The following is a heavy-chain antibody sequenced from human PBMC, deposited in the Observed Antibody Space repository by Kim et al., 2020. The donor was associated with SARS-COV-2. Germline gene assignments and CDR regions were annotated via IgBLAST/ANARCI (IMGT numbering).Heavy chain of an antibody. CDR1: GFTFSSYE. CDR2: ISGSATI. V-gene: IGHV3-48*03. CDR3: VRRGGLDA. D-gene: IGHD3-16*01. J-gene: IGHJ5*02. Sequence: GGSLRLSCAASGFTFSSYEMNWVRQAPEKGLEWLSYISGSATIYYADSVKGRFTISRDDAKNSLYLQMNSLRGEDTVVYYCVRRGGLDAWGQGTLVNVSS.